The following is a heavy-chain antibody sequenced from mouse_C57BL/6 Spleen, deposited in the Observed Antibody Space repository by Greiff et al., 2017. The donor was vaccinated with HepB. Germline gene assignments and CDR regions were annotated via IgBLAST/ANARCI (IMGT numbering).Heavy chain of an antibody. J-gene: IGHJ4*01. CDR3: AREGTTVVVDY. CDR1: GYTFTSYW. Sequence: VQLQQPGAELVKPGASVKLSCKASGYTFTSYWMHWVKQRPGQGLERIGMIHPNSGSTNYNEKFKSKATLTVDKSSSTAYMQLSSLTSEDSAVYYCAREGTTVVVDYWGQGTSVTVSS. V-gene: IGHV1-64*01. CDR2: IHPNSGST. D-gene: IGHD1-1*01.